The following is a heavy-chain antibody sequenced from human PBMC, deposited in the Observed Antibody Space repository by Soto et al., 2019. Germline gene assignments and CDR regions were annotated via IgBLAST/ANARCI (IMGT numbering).Heavy chain of an antibody. D-gene: IGHD3-10*01. V-gene: IGHV3-23*01. J-gene: IGHJ4*02. CDR3: AKFSSGGSGSYYRYFDY. CDR2: ISGSGGST. CDR1: GFTFSSYA. Sequence: GGSLRLSCAASGFTFSSYAMSWVRQAPGKGLEWVSAISGSGGSTYYADSVKGRFTISRDNSKNTLYLQMNSLRAEDTAVYYCAKFSSGGSGSYYRYFDYWGQGTLVTVSS.